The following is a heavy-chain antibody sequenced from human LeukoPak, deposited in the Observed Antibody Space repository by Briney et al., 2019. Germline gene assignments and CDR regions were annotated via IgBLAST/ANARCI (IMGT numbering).Heavy chain of an antibody. V-gene: IGHV4-34*01. D-gene: IGHD3-16*01. CDR1: GGSFSGYY. J-gene: IGHJ4*02. Sequence: SETLSLTCAVYGGSFSGYYWSWIRQPPGKGLEWIGEINHSGSTNYNPSLKSRVTISVDTSKSQFSLKLSSVTAADTAVYYCARVGSAAVDYWGQGTLVTVSS. CDR2: INHSGST. CDR3: ARVGSAAVDY.